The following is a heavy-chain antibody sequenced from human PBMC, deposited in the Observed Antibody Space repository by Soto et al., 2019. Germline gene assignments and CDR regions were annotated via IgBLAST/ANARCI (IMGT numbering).Heavy chain of an antibody. CDR3: VKGGWLDF. D-gene: IGHD3-16*01. Sequence: GGSLRLSCAASGFTFNTFEMSWGRQAPGRGLACISFISDESSRTYYEDAVKGRFTISRDNSKYTLYLQMNSLTAEDTAVYACVKGGWLDFWGQGTLVTVSS. CDR2: ISDESSRT. J-gene: IGHJ5*01. CDR1: GFTFNTFE. V-gene: IGHV3-23*01.